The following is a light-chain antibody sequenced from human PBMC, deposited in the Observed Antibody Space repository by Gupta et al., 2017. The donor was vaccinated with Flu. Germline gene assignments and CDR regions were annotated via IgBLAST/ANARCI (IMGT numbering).Light chain of an antibody. CDR3: ASWDVNLSGRV. Sequence: QSGLTQPPSVSGPAGERVTLSCSGSRSNIGIEYVIWYQQFPGTAPKFLIYRNHQRPSGVPDRFSGSKSATSASLAISGLRSEDEAIYYCASWDVNLSGRVFGGGTKLTVL. CDR2: RNH. V-gene: IGLV1-47*01. CDR1: RSNIGIEY. J-gene: IGLJ3*02.